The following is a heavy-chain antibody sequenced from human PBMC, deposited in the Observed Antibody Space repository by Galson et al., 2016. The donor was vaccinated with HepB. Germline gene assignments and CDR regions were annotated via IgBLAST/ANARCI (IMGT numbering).Heavy chain of an antibody. Sequence: SLRLSCAVSGIIFDDYAMHWVRQAPGKGLEWVSGINWNSGSIGYADSVKGRFTISRHNPTNARDSPENFVYLQMNSLRPEDTALYFCAKGHTAMAKRGYYFDYWGQGALVTVSS. CDR3: AKGHTAMAKRGYYFDY. J-gene: IGHJ4*02. D-gene: IGHD5-18*01. V-gene: IGHV3-9*01. CDR2: INWNSGSI. CDR1: GIIFDDYA.